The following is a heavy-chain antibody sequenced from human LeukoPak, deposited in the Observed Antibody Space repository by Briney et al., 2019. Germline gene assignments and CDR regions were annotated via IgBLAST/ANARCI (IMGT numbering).Heavy chain of an antibody. J-gene: IGHJ4*02. Sequence: ASVKVSCKASGYTFTSYDINWVRQATGQGLEWMGWMNPNSGNTGYAQKFQGRVTITRNTSISTAYMELSSLRSEDTAVYYCAKRSSGYYFDYWGQGTLVTVSS. CDR1: GYTFTSYD. V-gene: IGHV1-8*03. CDR2: MNPNSGNT. CDR3: AKRSSGYYFDY. D-gene: IGHD3-22*01.